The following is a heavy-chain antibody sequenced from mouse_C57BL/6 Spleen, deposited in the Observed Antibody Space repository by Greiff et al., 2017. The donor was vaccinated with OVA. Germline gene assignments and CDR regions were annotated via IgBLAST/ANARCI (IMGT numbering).Heavy chain of an antibody. CDR3: ARTIYYGYDGDAMDY. CDR1: GYTFTSYW. CDR2: IYPGSGST. D-gene: IGHD2-2*01. Sequence: VQLQQSGAELVKPGASVKMSCKASGYTFTSYWITWVKQRPGQGLEWIGDIYPGSGSTNYNEKFKSKATLTVDTSSSTAYMQLSSLTSEDSAVYYCARTIYYGYDGDAMDYWGQGTSVTVSS. J-gene: IGHJ4*01. V-gene: IGHV1-55*01.